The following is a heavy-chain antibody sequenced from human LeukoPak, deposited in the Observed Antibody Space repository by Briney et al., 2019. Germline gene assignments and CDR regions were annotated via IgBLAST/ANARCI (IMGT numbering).Heavy chain of an antibody. CDR2: IRQDGSEK. Sequence: GGSLRLSCVASGFTFSSYWMSWVRQAPGKGLEWVANIRQDGSEKYYVDSVKGRFTISRDNAKNSLYLQMNSLRAEDTAVYYCARDFPKYYYDSSGYYSPHFDYWGQGTLVTVSS. D-gene: IGHD3-22*01. CDR3: ARDFPKYYYDSSGYYSPHFDY. CDR1: GFTFSSYW. J-gene: IGHJ4*02. V-gene: IGHV3-7*01.